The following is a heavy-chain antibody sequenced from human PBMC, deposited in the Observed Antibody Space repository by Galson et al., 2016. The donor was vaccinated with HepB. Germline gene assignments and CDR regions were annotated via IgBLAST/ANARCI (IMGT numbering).Heavy chain of an antibody. CDR2: IYYSGST. D-gene: IGHD3-22*01. CDR3: ARGDTNYYDNRAFDI. V-gene: IGHV4-30-4*01. Sequence: TLSLTCTVSGGSISSGDSYWSWIRQPPGKGLEWIGYIYYSGSTYSNPSLKSRVTISVDKSKNQFSLKLSSVTAADTAVYYCARGDTNYYDNRAFDIWGPGTVVTVSS. CDR1: GGSISSGDSY. J-gene: IGHJ3*02.